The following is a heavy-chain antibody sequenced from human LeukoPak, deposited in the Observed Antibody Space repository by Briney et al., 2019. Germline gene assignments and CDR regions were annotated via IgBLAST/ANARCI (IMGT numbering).Heavy chain of an antibody. CDR1: GFIFSSYW. V-gene: IGHV3-33*08. CDR2: IWYDGSNK. J-gene: IGHJ4*02. CDR3: ARDLAYFDY. Sequence: GGSLRLSCAASGFIFSSYWMHWVRQAPGKGLEWVAVIWYDGSNKYYADSVKGRFTISRDNSKNTLYLQMNSLRAEDTAVYYCARDLAYFDYWGQGTLVTVSS.